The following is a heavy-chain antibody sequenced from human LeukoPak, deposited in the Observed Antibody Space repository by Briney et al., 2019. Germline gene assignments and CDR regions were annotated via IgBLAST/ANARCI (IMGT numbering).Heavy chain of an antibody. CDR3: ATEAGQTTIGFDY. CDR2: INPNSGGT. J-gene: IGHJ4*02. Sequence: ASVKVSCKASGYTFTGYYMHWVRQAPGQGLEWMGWINPNSGGTNYAQKFQGRVTMTRDTSISTAYMELSSLRSEDTAVYYCATEAGQTTIGFDYWGQGTLVTVSS. CDR1: GYTFTGYY. D-gene: IGHD1-1*01. V-gene: IGHV1-2*02.